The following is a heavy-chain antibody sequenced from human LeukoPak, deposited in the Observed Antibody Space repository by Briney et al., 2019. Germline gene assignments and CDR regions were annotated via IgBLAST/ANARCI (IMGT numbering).Heavy chain of an antibody. CDR3: ARFNSGCSEASCYVHY. J-gene: IGHJ4*02. CDR1: GGSMNDHY. V-gene: IGHV4-59*11. Sequence: SETLSLTCTVSGGSMNDHYWTWIRQPPEKGLELIGHIYSSGTTAYTPSLKIRVTMSIDTSRNQFSLNVFSVTAADSAVYYCARFNSGCSEASCYVHYRGQGILVIVSS. CDR2: IYSSGTT. D-gene: IGHD2-2*01.